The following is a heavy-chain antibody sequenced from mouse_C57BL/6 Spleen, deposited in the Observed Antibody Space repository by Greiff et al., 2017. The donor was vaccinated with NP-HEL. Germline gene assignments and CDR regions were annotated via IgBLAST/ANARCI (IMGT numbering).Heavy chain of an antibody. V-gene: IGHV1-52*01. CDR2: IDPSDSET. CDR3: ARLGTTVVAPMDY. CDR1: GYTFTSYW. J-gene: IGHJ4*01. D-gene: IGHD1-1*01. Sequence: VQLQQPGAELVRPGSSVKLSCKASGYTFTSYWMHWVKQRPIQGLEWIGNIDPSDSETHYNQKFKDKATLTVDKSSSTAYMQLSSLTSEDSAVYYCARLGTTVVAPMDYWGQGTSVTVSS.